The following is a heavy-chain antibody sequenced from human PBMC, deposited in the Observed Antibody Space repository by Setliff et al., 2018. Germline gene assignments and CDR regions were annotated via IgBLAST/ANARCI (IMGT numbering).Heavy chain of an antibody. J-gene: IGHJ4*02. V-gene: IGHV1-24*01. D-gene: IGHD3-10*01. CDR2: SDPEDGET. CDR3: ATERLLDYYGSGSYPSFDY. CDR1: GYTLTELS. Sequence: ASVKVSCKVSGYTLTELSMHWVRQAPGKGLEWMGGSDPEDGETIYAQKFQGRVTMTEDTSTDTAYMELSSLRSEDTAVYYCATERLLDYYGSGSYPSFDYWGQGTLVTVSS.